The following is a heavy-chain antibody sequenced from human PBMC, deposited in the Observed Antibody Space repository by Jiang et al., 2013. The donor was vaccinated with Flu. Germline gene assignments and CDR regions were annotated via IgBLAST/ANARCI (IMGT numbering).Heavy chain of an antibody. Sequence: PGKGLEWIGYIYHSGSTYYNPSLKSRVTISVDRSKNQFSLKLSSVTAADTAVYYCAGTVGVSDPGAFDIWGQGTMVTVSS. CDR2: IYHSGST. D-gene: IGHD1-26*01. V-gene: IGHV4-30-2*01. J-gene: IGHJ3*02. CDR3: AGTVGVSDPGAFDI.